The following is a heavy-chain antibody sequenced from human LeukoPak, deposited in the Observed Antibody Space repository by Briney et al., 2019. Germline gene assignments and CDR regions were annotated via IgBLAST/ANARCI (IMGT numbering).Heavy chain of an antibody. J-gene: IGHJ6*04. D-gene: IGHD3-10*02. CDR2: ISGSGGRT. Sequence: GGSLRLSCAASGFTFSSYAMNWVRQASGKGLEWVSSISGSGGRTYYAGSVKGRFTISRDNSKNTLYLQMNSLRAEDTAVYYCAELGITMIGGVWGKGTTVTISS. CDR3: AELGITMIGGV. V-gene: IGHV3-23*01. CDR1: GFTFSSYA.